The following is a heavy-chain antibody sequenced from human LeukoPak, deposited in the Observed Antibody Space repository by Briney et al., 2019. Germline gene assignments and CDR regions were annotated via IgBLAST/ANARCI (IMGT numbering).Heavy chain of an antibody. J-gene: IGHJ4*02. Sequence: PSETLSLTCAVYGGSFSGYYWSWIRQPPGKGLEWIGEINHSGSTNYNPSLKSRVTISVDTSKNQFSLKLSSVTAADTAVYYCAGREFNSSGGSCLDYWGQGTLVTVSS. CDR1: GGSFSGYY. CDR2: INHSGST. D-gene: IGHD2-15*01. CDR3: AGREFNSSGGSCLDY. V-gene: IGHV4-34*01.